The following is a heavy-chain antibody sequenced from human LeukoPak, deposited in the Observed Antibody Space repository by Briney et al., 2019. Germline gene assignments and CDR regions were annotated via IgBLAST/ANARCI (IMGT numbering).Heavy chain of an antibody. CDR1: GFTFSSYG. CDR3: AIESGT. V-gene: IGHV3-30*03. D-gene: IGHD6-25*01. CDR2: ISYDGSNK. J-gene: IGHJ5*02. Sequence: GGSLRLSCAASGFTFSSYGMHWVRQAPGKGLEWVAVISYDGSNKYYADSVKGRFTISRDNSKNTLYLQMNSLRAEDTAVYYCAIESGTWGQGTLVTVSS.